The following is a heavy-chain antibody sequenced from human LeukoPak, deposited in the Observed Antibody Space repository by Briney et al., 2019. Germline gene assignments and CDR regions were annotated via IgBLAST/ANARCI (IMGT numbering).Heavy chain of an antibody. J-gene: IGHJ4*02. CDR2: INPNSGGT. CDR1: GYTLTGYY. V-gene: IGHV1-2*02. D-gene: IGHD4-23*01. Sequence: GASVKVSCKASGYTLTGYYMHWVRQAPGQGLEWMGWINPNSGGTNYAQKFQGRVTMTRDTSISTAYVELSWLRSDDTALYYCATDYAGNSVPDYWGQGTLVTVSS. CDR3: ATDYAGNSVPDY.